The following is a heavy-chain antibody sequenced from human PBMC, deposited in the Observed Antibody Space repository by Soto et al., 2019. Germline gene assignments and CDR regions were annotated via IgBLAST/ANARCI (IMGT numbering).Heavy chain of an antibody. CDR3: ASASISDYYFDF. CDR2: IYSAGST. D-gene: IGHD2-21*01. Sequence: EVQLAETGGDLIQPGGSLRLSCAASGFALRSNYVSWVRQAPGKGLEWVSVIYSAGSTFYADSVKGRFTISRDNSKNTVYLQMNILRAEDTAVYYCASASISDYYFDFWGHGTRVTVSA. CDR1: GFALRSNY. J-gene: IGHJ4*01. V-gene: IGHV3-53*02.